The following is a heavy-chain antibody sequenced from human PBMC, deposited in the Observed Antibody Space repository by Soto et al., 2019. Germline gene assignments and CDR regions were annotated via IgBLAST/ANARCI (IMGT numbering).Heavy chain of an antibody. J-gene: IGHJ4*02. CDR3: ARRVSDAMATIWVYDY. Sequence: SETLSLTCAVSGGSISSSNWWSWVRQPPGKGVEWIGEIYHSGSTNYNPSLKSRVTISVDKSKNQFSLKLSSVTAADTAVYYCARRVSDAMATIWVYDYWGQGTLVTVSS. V-gene: IGHV4-4*02. CDR2: IYHSGST. CDR1: GGSISSSNW. D-gene: IGHD5-12*01.